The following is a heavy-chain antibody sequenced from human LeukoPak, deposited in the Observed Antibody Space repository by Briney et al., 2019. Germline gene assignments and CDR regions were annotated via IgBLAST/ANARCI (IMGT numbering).Heavy chain of an antibody. J-gene: IGHJ6*03. Sequence: GGSLRLSCAASGFTFSSYAMHWVRQAPGKRLEWVAVISYDGSNKYYADSVKGRFTISRDNSKNTLYLQMNSLRAEDTAVYYCARDVRVKEDYYYYYMDVWGKGTTVTVSS. CDR3: ARDVRVKEDYYYYYMDV. D-gene: IGHD3-16*02. V-gene: IGHV3-30*04. CDR2: ISYDGSNK. CDR1: GFTFSSYA.